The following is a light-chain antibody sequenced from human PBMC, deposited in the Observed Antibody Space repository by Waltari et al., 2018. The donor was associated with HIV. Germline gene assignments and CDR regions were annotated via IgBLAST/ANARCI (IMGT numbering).Light chain of an antibody. Sequence: QLVLTQSPSASASLGASVKLTCTLSSGNSSYVIAWHQQQPNQGPRYLLKLNSDGSHFQVDGVPDRFAGSGSSAERYLTISILHSEYSADYDSQTWGTGIVVVVGGTKLTVL. CDR1: SGNSSYV. CDR3: QTWGTGIVV. J-gene: IGLJ2*01. CDR2: LNSDGSH. V-gene: IGLV4-69*01.